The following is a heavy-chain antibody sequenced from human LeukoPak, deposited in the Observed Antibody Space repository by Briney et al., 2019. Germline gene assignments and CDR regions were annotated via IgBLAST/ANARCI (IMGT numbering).Heavy chain of an antibody. J-gene: IGHJ2*01. D-gene: IGHD4-17*01. CDR1: GFTFSSYW. CDR2: INNDGSIT. CDR3: AKEGRGLTTVTTKPRNWYFDL. Sequence: PGGSLRLSCAASGFTFSSYWMHWVRQDPGKGLVWVSHINNDGSITNYADSVKGRFTISRDNAKNSLYLQMNSLRAEDTAVYYCAKEGRGLTTVTTKPRNWYFDLWGRGTLVTVSS. V-gene: IGHV3-74*01.